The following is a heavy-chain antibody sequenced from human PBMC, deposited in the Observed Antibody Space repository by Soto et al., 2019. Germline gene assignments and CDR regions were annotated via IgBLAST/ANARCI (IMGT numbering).Heavy chain of an antibody. V-gene: IGHV3-21*01. J-gene: IGHJ4*02. D-gene: IGHD3-10*01. Sequence: EVHLVESGGGLVKPGESLRLSCVASGFTFKNYNMNWVRQAPGQGLAWVSSIGGSDTFTYYADSVKGRFTISRDNAKSSRFLQMTSLRVEDTAVYFCVRDGSLLGMTRWGQGTLVTVSS. CDR3: VRDGSLLGMTR. CDR2: IGGSDTFT. CDR1: GFTFKNYN.